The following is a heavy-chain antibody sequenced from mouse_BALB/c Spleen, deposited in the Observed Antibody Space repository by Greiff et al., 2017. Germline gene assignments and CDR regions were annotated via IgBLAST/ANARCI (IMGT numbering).Heavy chain of an antibody. CDR3: ARSYGLYAMDY. Sequence: EVQLQQSGPELVKPGASVKISCKASGYTFTDYNMHWVKQSHGKSLEWIGYIYPYNGGTGYNQKFKSKATLTVDNSSSTAYMELRSLTSEDSAVYYCARSYGLYAMDYWGQGTSVTVSS. D-gene: IGHD2-10*02. V-gene: IGHV1S29*02. J-gene: IGHJ4*01. CDR2: IYPYNGGT. CDR1: GYTFTDYN.